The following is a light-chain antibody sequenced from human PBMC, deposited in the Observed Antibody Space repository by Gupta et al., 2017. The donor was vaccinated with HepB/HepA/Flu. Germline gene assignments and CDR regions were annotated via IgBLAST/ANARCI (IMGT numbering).Light chain of an antibody. CDR2: ENS. CDR1: SSNIGNNY. J-gene: IGLJ3*02. V-gene: IGLV1-51*02. CDR3: GTWDSSLGGGV. Sequence: QSVLTQPLSVSAAPGQKVTITCSGSSSNIGNNYVSWYQQVPGTAPNLLIYENSKRPSGIPDRFSGSRSGTSATLGITGLQTGDEAYYYCGTWDSSLGGGVFGGGTKLTVL.